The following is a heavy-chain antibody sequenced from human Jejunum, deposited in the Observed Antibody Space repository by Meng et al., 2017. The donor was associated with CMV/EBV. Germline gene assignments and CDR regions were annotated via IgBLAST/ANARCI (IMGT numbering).Heavy chain of an antibody. D-gene: IGHD6-13*01. CDR1: GFTFRSYA. CDR2: ISYTGGST. CDR3: AKGRGATAAASNY. V-gene: IGHV3-23*01. J-gene: IGHJ4*02. Sequence: SGFTFRSYAMSWVRQAPGKGLEWVSSISYTGGSTYYADSVKGRFTISRDNAKNTLYLQMNSLRGEDTAVYYCAKGRGATAAASNYWGQGALVTVSS.